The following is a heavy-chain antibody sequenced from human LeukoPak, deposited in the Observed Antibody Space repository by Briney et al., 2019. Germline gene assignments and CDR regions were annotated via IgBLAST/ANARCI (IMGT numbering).Heavy chain of an antibody. CDR1: GFTLSSYA. CDR2: ISDTGNT. Sequence: GGSLRLSCAASGFTLSSYAMSWVRQAPGKGLEWVSAISDTGNTYHADSVKGRFTISRDSSKNTLFLQMNRLRPEDAAVYYCAKAPVTTCRGAFCYPFDYWGLGTPVTVSS. V-gene: IGHV3-23*01. D-gene: IGHD2-15*01. J-gene: IGHJ4*02. CDR3: AKAPVTTCRGAFCYPFDY.